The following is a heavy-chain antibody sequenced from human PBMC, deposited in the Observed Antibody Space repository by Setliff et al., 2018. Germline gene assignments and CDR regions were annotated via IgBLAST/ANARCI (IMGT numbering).Heavy chain of an antibody. D-gene: IGHD3-3*01. CDR1: GVSISSYY. J-gene: IGHJ3*02. CDR2: IYHRGRK. CDR3: ATPGRDDLDSPFEPFDI. Sequence: SETLSLTCNVSGVSISSYYWSWIRQPPGKGLEWIATIYHRGRKYYNPSLQSRVSVSLDTSKNHFSLRLTSMTAADTAVYYCATPGRDDLDSPFEPFDIWGQGTMVTVSS. V-gene: IGHV4-59*04.